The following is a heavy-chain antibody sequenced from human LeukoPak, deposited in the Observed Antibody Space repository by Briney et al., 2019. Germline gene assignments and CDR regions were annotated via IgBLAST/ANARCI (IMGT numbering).Heavy chain of an antibody. CDR3: ARTTTWIQLWDYYFDY. V-gene: IGHV1-69*13. D-gene: IGHD5-18*01. J-gene: IGHJ4*02. CDR1: GGTFGSYA. Sequence: GASVKVSCKASGGTFGSYAISWVRQAPGQGLEWMGGIIPIFGTANYAQKFQGRVTITADESTSTAYMELSSLRSEDTAVYYCARTTTWIQLWDYYFDYWGQGTLVTVSS. CDR2: IIPIFGTA.